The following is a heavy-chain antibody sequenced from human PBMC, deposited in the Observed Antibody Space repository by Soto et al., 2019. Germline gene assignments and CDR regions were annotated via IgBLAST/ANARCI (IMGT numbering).Heavy chain of an antibody. J-gene: IGHJ6*02. V-gene: IGHV3-9*01. Sequence: GGSLRLSCAASGFTFDDYAMHWVRQAPGKGLEWVSGISWNSGSIGYADSVKGRFTISRDNAKNSLYLQMNSLRAEDTALYYCAKELGITDYYYYGMDVWGQGTTVTVSS. CDR2: ISWNSGSI. CDR3: AKELGITDYYYYGMDV. CDR1: GFTFDDYA. D-gene: IGHD3-16*01.